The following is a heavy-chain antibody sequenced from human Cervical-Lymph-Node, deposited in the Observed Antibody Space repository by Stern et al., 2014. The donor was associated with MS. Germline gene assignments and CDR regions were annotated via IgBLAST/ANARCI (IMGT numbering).Heavy chain of an antibody. D-gene: IGHD1-26*01. CDR1: GGSISSYY. J-gene: IGHJ2*01. CDR2: IYYSGST. Sequence: QVQLVESGPGLVKPSETLSLTCTVSGGSISSYYWSWIRQPPGKGLEWIGYIYYSGSTNYTPSLKSRFTISVDTSKNQFSLKLSSVTAADTAVYYCARPVGASNWYFDLWGRGTLVTVSS. CDR3: ARPVGASNWYFDL. V-gene: IGHV4-59*01.